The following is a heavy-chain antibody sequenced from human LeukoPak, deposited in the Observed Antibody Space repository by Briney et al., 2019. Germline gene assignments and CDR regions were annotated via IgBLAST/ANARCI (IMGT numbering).Heavy chain of an antibody. D-gene: IGHD3-10*01. CDR2: INPNSGGT. CDR3: ARDPLKARGVRVDNCFDP. V-gene: IGHV1-2*02. J-gene: IGHJ5*02. Sequence: ASVKVSCKASGYTFTGYYMHWVRQAPGQGPEWMGWINPNSGGTNYAQKFQGRVTMTRDTSISTAYMELSRLRSDDTAVNHCARDPLKARGVRVDNCFDPWGQETLVTVSS. CDR1: GYTFTGYY.